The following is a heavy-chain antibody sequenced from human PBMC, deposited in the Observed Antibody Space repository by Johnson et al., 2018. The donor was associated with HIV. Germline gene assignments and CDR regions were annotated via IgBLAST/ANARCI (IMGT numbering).Heavy chain of an antibody. J-gene: IGHJ3*02. CDR2: ISYDGSNK. Sequence: QVQLVESGGGGVQPGRSLRLSCAASAFTFSSYGMHWVRQAPGKGLEWVAVISYDGSNKYYADSVKGRFTISRDNSKNTLYLQMNSLRPEDTAVYFCARKVGSSGLWWGGAFDIWGQGTMVTVSS. D-gene: IGHD2-21*01. CDR1: AFTFSSYG. V-gene: IGHV3-30*03. CDR3: ARKVGSSGLWWGGAFDI.